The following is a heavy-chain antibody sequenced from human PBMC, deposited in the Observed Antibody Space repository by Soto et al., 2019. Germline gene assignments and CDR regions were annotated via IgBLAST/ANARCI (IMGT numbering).Heavy chain of an antibody. CDR3: ARDVGNSAPYFYGMDV. Sequence: QAQLVESGGGVVQPGRSLRLSCAASEFTFNTYAMHWVRQAPGKGLEWVAVIAYEGNDKYYADSVKGRFTISRDNSKNALYLQMNTLSPEDTAMYYCARDVGNSAPYFYGMDVWGQGTTVTVSS. V-gene: IGHV3-30*03. CDR1: EFTFNTYA. D-gene: IGHD3-9*01. J-gene: IGHJ6*02. CDR2: IAYEGNDK.